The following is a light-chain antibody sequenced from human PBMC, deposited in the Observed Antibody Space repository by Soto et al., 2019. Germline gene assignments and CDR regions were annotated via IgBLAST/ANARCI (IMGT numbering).Light chain of an antibody. CDR1: QSVSSSY. Sequence: EIVLTQSPDTLYLSPGERATLSCRASQSVSSSYFAWYQKKPGQAPMLLIYGASSKATGIPDRFSGSGSGTDFTLTISRLEPEDFAVYYCQQFGTSPTFGQGTKLEIK. CDR2: GAS. CDR3: QQFGTSPT. J-gene: IGKJ2*01. V-gene: IGKV3-20*01.